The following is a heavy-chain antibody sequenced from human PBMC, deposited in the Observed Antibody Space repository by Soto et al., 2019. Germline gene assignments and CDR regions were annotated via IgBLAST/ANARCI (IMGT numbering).Heavy chain of an antibody. CDR3: ASGKLVVAFDY. CDR1: GGSFSGYY. V-gene: IGHV4-34*01. CDR2: INHSGST. J-gene: IGHJ4*02. Sequence: PSETLSLTCAVYGGSFSGYYWSWIRQPPGKGLEWIGEINHSGSTNYNPSLESRVTMSVDKSENQFSLKLSSVTAADTAVYYCASGKLVVAFDYWGQGTLVTVSS. D-gene: IGHD3-22*01.